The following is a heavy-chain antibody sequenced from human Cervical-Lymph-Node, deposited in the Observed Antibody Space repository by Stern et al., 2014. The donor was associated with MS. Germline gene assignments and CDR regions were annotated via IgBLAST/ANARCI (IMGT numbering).Heavy chain of an antibody. V-gene: IGHV3-33*01. CDR1: GFTFSSYG. J-gene: IGHJ4*02. CDR2: IWYDGSNN. Sequence: VQLVESGGGVVQPGRSLRLSCAASGFTFSSYGMHWVRQAPGKGLEWVAVIWYDGSNNYYVDSVKGRFTISRDNSKNPLYLQMNSLRAEDTAVYYCARDRWYYDSSGILDYWGQGTLVTVSS. D-gene: IGHD3-22*01. CDR3: ARDRWYYDSSGILDY.